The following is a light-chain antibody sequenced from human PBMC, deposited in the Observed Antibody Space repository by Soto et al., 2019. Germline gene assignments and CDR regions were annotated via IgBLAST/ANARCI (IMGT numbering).Light chain of an antibody. CDR1: RSISDW. J-gene: IGKJ1*01. V-gene: IGKV1-5*01. CDR2: EGS. CDR3: LQHRTYPAT. Sequence: DIQMTQSPSSLSPSVGDRVTITCRASRSISDWLAWYQQKPGKAPKRLIYEGSTLQSGVPSRFSGSGSATEFTLTISSLQPEDFATYYCLQHRTYPATFGQGTKVDIK.